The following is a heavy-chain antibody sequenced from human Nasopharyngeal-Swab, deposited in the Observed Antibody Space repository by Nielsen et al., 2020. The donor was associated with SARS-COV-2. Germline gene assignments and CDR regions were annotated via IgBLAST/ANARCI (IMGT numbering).Heavy chain of an antibody. Sequence: GESLKISCAASGFTFSSYSMNWVRQAPGKGLEWVSYISSSSTIYYADSVKGRFTISRDNAKNSLYLQMNSLRAEDTAVYYCAPDCSGGSCYPAVGFDYWGQGTLVTVSS. D-gene: IGHD2-15*01. J-gene: IGHJ4*02. CDR2: ISSSSTI. CDR1: GFTFSSYS. V-gene: IGHV3-48*01. CDR3: APDCSGGSCYPAVGFDY.